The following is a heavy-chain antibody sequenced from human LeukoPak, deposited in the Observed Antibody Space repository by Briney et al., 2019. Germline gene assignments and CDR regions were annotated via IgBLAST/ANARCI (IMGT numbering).Heavy chain of an antibody. CDR1: GGTFSSYG. D-gene: IGHD4-23*01. CDR2: ISAYNGNT. J-gene: IGHJ6*02. V-gene: IGHV1-18*01. Sequence: ASVKVSCKASGGTFSSYGISWVRQAPGQGLEWMGWISAYNGNTNYAQKLQGRVTMTTDTSTSTAYMELRSLRSDDTAVYYCAREQYGGNSNYYYGMDVWGQGTTVTVSS. CDR3: AREQYGGNSNYYYGMDV.